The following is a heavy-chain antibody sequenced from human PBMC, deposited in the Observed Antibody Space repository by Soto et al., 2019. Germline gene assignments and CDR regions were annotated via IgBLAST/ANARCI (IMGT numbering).Heavy chain of an antibody. CDR3: AKNADFCRWGIDV. CDR1: GVTFNSYS. Sequence: RGSLRVSWAASGVTFNSYSMTWGRQAPGKGLEWVSIISSGGDGTYYVDSVKGRFTISRDNSRNTINLQMNSLRAEDTAVYYCAKNADFCRWGIDVRGQRTTVIVS. V-gene: IGHV3-23*01. D-gene: IGHD3-3*01. J-gene: IGHJ6*02. CDR2: ISSGGDGT.